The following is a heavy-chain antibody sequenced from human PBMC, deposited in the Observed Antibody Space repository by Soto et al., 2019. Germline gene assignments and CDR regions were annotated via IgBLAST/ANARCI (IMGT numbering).Heavy chain of an antibody. V-gene: IGHV3-21*06. Sequence: GGSLRLSCEASGFSFSSYTMNWVRQAPGKGLEWLSSINENSNDIHYADSVRGRFLISRDNAKNSLYLQLNSLTAEDTAVYYCATAPLAPHPGYWGQGTLVTVSS. CDR1: GFSFSSYT. J-gene: IGHJ4*02. CDR2: INENSNDI. CDR3: ATAPLAPHPGY. D-gene: IGHD1-1*01.